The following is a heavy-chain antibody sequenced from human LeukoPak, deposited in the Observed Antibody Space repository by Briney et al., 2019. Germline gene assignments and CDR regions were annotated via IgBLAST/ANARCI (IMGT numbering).Heavy chain of an antibody. Sequence: GSLLLCGAAAGFSCSSYAMSGGRPAGGKGVEGVSAISGSGGSTYYADSVKCRFTISRDNSKNTLYLQMNSLRAEDTAVYYCAKEGGDVLLWFGELLPRIYFDYWGQGTLVTVSS. J-gene: IGHJ4*02. D-gene: IGHD3-10*01. CDR2: ISGSGGST. CDR1: GFSCSSYA. CDR3: AKEGGDVLLWFGELLPRIYFDY. V-gene: IGHV3-23*01.